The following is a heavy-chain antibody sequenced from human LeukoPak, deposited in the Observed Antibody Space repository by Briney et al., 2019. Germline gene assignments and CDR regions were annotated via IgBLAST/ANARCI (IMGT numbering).Heavy chain of an antibody. D-gene: IGHD3/OR15-3a*01. CDR1: GFTVSSDY. J-gene: IGHJ3*02. V-gene: IGHV3-66*01. Sequence: GGSLRLSCAASGFTVSSDYMNWVRQAPGKGLEWVSVIYSGGSTYYADSVKGRFTISRDNSKNTLYLQMNSLRAEDTAVYYCARYGLGAHAFDIWGQGTMVTVSS. CDR3: ARYGLGAHAFDI. CDR2: IYSGGST.